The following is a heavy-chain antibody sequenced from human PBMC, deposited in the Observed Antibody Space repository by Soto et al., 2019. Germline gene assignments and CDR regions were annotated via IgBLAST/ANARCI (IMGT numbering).Heavy chain of an antibody. CDR2: IKKDGSEK. Sequence: EVQLVESGGGLVQPGGSLRLSCAASGFTFSSHWMSWVRQAPGKRLEWVANIKKDGSEKYHVDSVKGRFTISRDNAKNSLYLEVNILRAEDTAVYDWARDSGSCISTGCKGEAFEIWGQGTMVTVSS. CDR3: ARDSGSCISTGCKGEAFEI. V-gene: IGHV3-7*01. J-gene: IGHJ3*02. D-gene: IGHD2-2*01. CDR1: GFTFSSHW.